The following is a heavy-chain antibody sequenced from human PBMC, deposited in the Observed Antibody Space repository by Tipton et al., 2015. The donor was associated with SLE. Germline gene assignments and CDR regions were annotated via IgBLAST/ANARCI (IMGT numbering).Heavy chain of an antibody. J-gene: IGHJ3*02. CDR1: GFSFSSYA. CDR2: ISGSGGNT. V-gene: IGHV3-23*01. CDR3: AKAFWYYYDSSGPPRDAFDI. D-gene: IGHD3-22*01. Sequence: GSLRLSCAASGFSFSSYAMSWVRQAPGKGLEWVSGISGSGGNTYYADSVKGRFTISRDNSKNTLYLQMNSLRAEDTAVYYCAKAFWYYYDSSGPPRDAFDIWGQGTMVTVSS.